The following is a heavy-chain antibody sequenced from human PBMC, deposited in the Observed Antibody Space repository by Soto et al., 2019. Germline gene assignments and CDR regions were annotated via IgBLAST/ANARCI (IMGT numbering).Heavy chain of an antibody. V-gene: IGHV4-39*01. Sequence: AETLSLTCTVSGGSISSSSYYGGWIRQPPGKGLEWIGSIYYSGSTYYNPSLKSRGTISVDTSKNQFSLKLSSVTAADTDVYYCARVSYPAMVKTAFDIWGQGTMVTVSS. D-gene: IGHD5-18*01. J-gene: IGHJ3*02. CDR2: IYYSGST. CDR3: ARVSYPAMVKTAFDI. CDR1: GGSISSSSYY.